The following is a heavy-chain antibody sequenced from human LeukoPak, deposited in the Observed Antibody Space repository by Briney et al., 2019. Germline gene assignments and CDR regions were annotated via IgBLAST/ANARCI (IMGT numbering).Heavy chain of an antibody. V-gene: IGHV1-2*06. D-gene: IGHD1-26*01. CDR1: GYTFTSYD. J-gene: IGHJ4*02. CDR3: ARGEIVGATKLKIMPDY. Sequence: ASVKVSCKASGYTFTSYDINWVRQATGQGLEWMGRINPNSGGTNYAQKFQGRVTMTRDTSISTAYMELSRLRSDDTAVYYCARGEIVGATKLKIMPDYWGQGTLVTVSS. CDR2: INPNSGGT.